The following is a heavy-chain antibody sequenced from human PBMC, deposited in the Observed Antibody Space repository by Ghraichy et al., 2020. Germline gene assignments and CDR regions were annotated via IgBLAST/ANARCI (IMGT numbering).Heavy chain of an antibody. CDR2: ISSSGSTI. CDR1: GFTFSSYE. Sequence: GGSLRLSCAASGFTFSSYEMNWVRQAPGKGLEWVSYISSSGSTIYYADSVKGRFTISRDNAKNSLYLQMNSLRAEDTAVYYCAREGGLGRNWNGLGHDAFDIWGQGTMVTVSS. CDR3: AREGGLGRNWNGLGHDAFDI. D-gene: IGHD1-20*01. J-gene: IGHJ3*02. V-gene: IGHV3-48*03.